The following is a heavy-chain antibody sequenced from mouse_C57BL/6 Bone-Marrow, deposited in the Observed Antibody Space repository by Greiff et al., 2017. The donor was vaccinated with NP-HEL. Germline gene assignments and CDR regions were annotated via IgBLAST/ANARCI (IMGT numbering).Heavy chain of an antibody. J-gene: IGHJ3*01. CDR3: ARHGFAY. CDR2: ISNGGGST. Sequence: EVTLVASGGGLVQPGGSLKLSCAASGFTFSDYYMYWVRQTPEKRLEWVAYISNGGGSTYYPDTVKGRFTISRDNAKNTLYLQMSRLKSEYTAMYYCARHGFAYWGQGTLVTVSA. V-gene: IGHV5-12*01. CDR1: GFTFSDYY.